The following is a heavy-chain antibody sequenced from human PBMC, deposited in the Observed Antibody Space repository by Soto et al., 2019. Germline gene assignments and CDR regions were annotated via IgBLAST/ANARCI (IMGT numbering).Heavy chain of an antibody. D-gene: IGHD1-26*01. J-gene: IGHJ4*02. CDR1: GGTFSTYS. CDR2: IIPIFGTA. CDR3: SSSSGNNYGVGTNYYFDY. Sequence: QVQLVQSGAEVKKPGSSVKVSCKTSGGTFSTYSIVWVRQAPGEGLEWMGGIIPIFGTANYAQTFQDRVTITADKSTNTAFMELSSLKSEDKAMYYCSSSSGNNYGVGTNYYFDYWGQGTLVTVSS. V-gene: IGHV1-69*06.